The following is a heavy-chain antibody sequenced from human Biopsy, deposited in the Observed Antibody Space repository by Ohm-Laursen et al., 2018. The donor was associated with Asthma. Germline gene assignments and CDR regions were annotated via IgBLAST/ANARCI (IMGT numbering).Heavy chain of an antibody. CDR3: VKDIRLQLWGFDS. CDR1: GFTFGAFW. V-gene: IGHV3-7*03. J-gene: IGHJ4*02. CDR2: ITGDGSQK. D-gene: IGHD6-13*01. Sequence: GSLRLSCSVSGFTFGAFWMSWGRQTPGKGLEWVATITGDGSQKFYADSVKGRFTISRDNAKNSLYLQMNSLRGADTALYYCVKDIRLQLWGFDSWGQGTLVTVSS.